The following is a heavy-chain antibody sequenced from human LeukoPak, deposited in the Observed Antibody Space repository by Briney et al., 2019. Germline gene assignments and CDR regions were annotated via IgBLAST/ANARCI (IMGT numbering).Heavy chain of an antibody. CDR3: ARQGPSGATTFFDY. J-gene: IGHJ4*02. CDR1: GGSISSSSYY. V-gene: IGHV4-39*01. D-gene: IGHD1-26*01. CDR2: IYYSGST. Sequence: SETLSLTCTVSGGSISSSSYYWGWIRQPPGKGLEWIGSIYYSGSTYYNPSLKSRVTISVDTSKNQFSLKLSSVTAADTAVYYCARQGPSGATTFFDYWGQGTLVTVSS.